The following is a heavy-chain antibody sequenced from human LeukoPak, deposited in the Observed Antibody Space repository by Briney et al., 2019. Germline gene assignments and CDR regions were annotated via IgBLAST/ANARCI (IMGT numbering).Heavy chain of an antibody. CDR3: ARDGPSGYDPFDY. Sequence: GGSLRLSCAASGFTFSSYSMNWVRQAPGKGLEWVSSISSSSSYIYYADSVKGRFTISRDNAKNSLYLQMNSLRAEDTAVYYCARDGPSGYDPFDYWGQGTLVTVSS. CDR2: ISSSSSYI. CDR1: GFTFSSYS. V-gene: IGHV3-21*01. J-gene: IGHJ4*02. D-gene: IGHD5-12*01.